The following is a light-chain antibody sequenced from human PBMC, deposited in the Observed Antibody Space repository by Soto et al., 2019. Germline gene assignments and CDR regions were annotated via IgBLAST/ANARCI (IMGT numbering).Light chain of an antibody. CDR1: QNIDNY. CDR2: AVS. V-gene: IGKV1-39*01. Sequence: GDRVTITCRASQNIDNYLNWYQQRPGNAPKLLIYAVSSLHSGVPGRFSGDGSGTDFTLTITGLQPEDFATYYCQQSFSYRPLTFGGGTKVEI. CDR3: QQSFSYRPLT. J-gene: IGKJ4*01.